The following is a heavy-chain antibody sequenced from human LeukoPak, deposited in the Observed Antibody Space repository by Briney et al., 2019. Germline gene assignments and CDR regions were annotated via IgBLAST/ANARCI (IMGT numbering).Heavy chain of an antibody. CDR2: ISGSGGST. CDR3: ARELFDFDY. D-gene: IGHD3-10*01. J-gene: IGHJ4*02. CDR1: GFTFSSYA. Sequence: GESLRLSCAASGFTFSSYAMSWVRQAPGKGLEWVSAISGSGGSTYYADSVKGRFTISRDNSKNTPYLQMNSLRAEDTAIYYCARELFDFDYWGQGTPVTVSS. V-gene: IGHV3-23*01.